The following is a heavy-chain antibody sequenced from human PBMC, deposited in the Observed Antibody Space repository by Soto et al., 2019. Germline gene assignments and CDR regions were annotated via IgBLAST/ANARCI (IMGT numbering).Heavy chain of an antibody. CDR3: ERHEKGGYTYYYYYYGMDV. Sequence: SETLSLTCTVSGGSISSSSYYWGWIRQPPGKGLEWIGSIYYSGSTYYNPSLMSRVTISVDTSKNQFSLKLSSVTAADTAVYYCERHEKGGYTYYYYYYGMDVWGQGTTVTVSS. CDR2: IYYSGST. J-gene: IGHJ6*02. CDR1: GGSISSSSYY. D-gene: IGHD2-2*02. V-gene: IGHV4-39*01.